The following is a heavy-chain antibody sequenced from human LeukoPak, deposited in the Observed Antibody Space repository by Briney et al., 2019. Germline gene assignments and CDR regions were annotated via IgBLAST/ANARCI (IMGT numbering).Heavy chain of an antibody. CDR3: ARGDTMVRGVIITPFDY. CDR2: MNPNSGNT. V-gene: IGHV1-8*01. Sequence: ASVKVSCKASGYTFTSYDINWVRQATGQGLEWMGWMNPNSGNTGYAQKFQGRVTMTRNTSISTAYMELSSLRSEDTAVYYCARGDTMVRGVIITPFDYWGQGTLVTVSS. CDR1: GYTFTSYD. D-gene: IGHD3-10*01. J-gene: IGHJ4*02.